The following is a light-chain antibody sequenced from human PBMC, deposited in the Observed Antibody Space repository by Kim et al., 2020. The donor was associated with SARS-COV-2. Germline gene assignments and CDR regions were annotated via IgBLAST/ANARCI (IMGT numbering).Light chain of an antibody. CDR2: DVS. Sequence: QSALTQPASVSGSPGQSITISCTGTSRDIGAYKYVSWYQQHPGKAPKLMIYDVSNRHSGVSNRFSGSTSGNTASLTISGLQAEDEADYYCSSYTTSNSYVFGTGTKVTVL. CDR1: SRDIGAYKY. CDR3: SSYTTSNSYV. V-gene: IGLV2-14*03. J-gene: IGLJ1*01.